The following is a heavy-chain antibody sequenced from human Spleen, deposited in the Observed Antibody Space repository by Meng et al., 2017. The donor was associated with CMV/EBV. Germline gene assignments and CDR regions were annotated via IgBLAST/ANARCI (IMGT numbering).Heavy chain of an antibody. CDR3: ARALPVLHSSSTSCYTGFYYYYGMDV. J-gene: IGHJ6*02. V-gene: IGHV1-2*02. CDR2: INPNSGGT. D-gene: IGHD2-2*02. CDR1: GYTFTGFY. Sequence: ASVKVSCKASGYTFTGFYMHWVRQAPGQGLEWMGWINPNSGGTNYAQKFQGRVTMTRDTSISTAYMELSRLRSDDTAVYYCARALPVLHSSSTSCYTGFYYYYGMDVWGQGTTVTVSS.